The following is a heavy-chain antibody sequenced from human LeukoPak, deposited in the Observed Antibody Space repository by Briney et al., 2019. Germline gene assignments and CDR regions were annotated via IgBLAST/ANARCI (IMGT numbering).Heavy chain of an antibody. CDR1: GGSISSSSYY. Sequence: SETLSLTCTVSGGSISSSSYYWGWIRQPPGKGLEWIGYIYYSGSTNYNPSLKSRVTISVDTSKNQFSLKLSSVTAADTAVYYCARDFGGYCSGGSCYSDAFDIWGQGTMVTVSS. J-gene: IGHJ3*02. CDR3: ARDFGGYCSGGSCYSDAFDI. D-gene: IGHD2-15*01. V-gene: IGHV4-61*01. CDR2: IYYSGST.